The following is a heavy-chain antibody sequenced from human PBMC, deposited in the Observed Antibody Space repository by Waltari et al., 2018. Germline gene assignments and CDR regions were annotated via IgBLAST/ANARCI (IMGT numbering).Heavy chain of an antibody. Sequence: QLHLQESGPGLLKPSETLSLTCAVSGYSISGGDFWGGIRQPPGKGLEWIGSIYPGGDTYFNPSLKSRVTISVDKSKNQYSLNLRSMTAADTAVYYCARRGRLSSYFFDYWGQGTLVTVSS. CDR2: IYPGGDT. CDR1: GYSISGGDF. CDR3: ARRGRLSSYFFDY. D-gene: IGHD2-15*01. J-gene: IGHJ4*02. V-gene: IGHV4-38-2*01.